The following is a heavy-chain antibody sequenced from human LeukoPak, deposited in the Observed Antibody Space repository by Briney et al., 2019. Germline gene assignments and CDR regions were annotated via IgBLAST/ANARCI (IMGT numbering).Heavy chain of an antibody. D-gene: IGHD4-17*01. CDR1: GGSLSGYY. CDR2: INHSGST. J-gene: IGHJ3*02. CDR3: ARGLSTAQNYGDYHYDAFDI. V-gene: IGHV4-34*01. Sequence: PSETLSLTCAVYGGSLSGYYWSWIRQPPGKGLEWIGEINHSGSTNYNPSLKSRVTISVDTSKNQLSLKLSSMTAADTAVYYCARGLSTAQNYGDYHYDAFDIWGQGTMVTVSS.